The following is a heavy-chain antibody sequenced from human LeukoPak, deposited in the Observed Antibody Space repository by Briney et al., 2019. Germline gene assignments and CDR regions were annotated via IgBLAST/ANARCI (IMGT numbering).Heavy chain of an antibody. CDR1: GFTFSSYW. Sequence: GGSLRLSCAASGFTFSSYWMSWVRQAPGKGLEWVANIKQDGSEKYYVDSVKGRFTISRDNAKNSLYPQMNSLRAEDTAVYYCARGSLGFGDFDAFDIWGQGTMVTVSS. J-gene: IGHJ3*02. CDR2: IKQDGSEK. CDR3: ARGSLGFGDFDAFDI. V-gene: IGHV3-7*01. D-gene: IGHD3-10*01.